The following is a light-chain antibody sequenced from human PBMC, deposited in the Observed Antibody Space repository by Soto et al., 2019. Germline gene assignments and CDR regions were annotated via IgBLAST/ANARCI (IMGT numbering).Light chain of an antibody. CDR3: QSYDSSLSGWV. V-gene: IGLV1-40*01. CDR1: SSNIGAGYD. Sequence: QAVVTQPPSVSGAPGQRVTIPCTGSSSNIGAGYDVHWYQQLPGTAPKLLIYGNSNRPSGVPDRFSGSKSGTSASLAITGLRAEDEADYYCQSYDSSLSGWVFGGGTKVTVL. CDR2: GNS. J-gene: IGLJ3*02.